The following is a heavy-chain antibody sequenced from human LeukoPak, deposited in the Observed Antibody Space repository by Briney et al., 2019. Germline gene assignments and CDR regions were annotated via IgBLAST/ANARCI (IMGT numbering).Heavy chain of an antibody. J-gene: IGHJ3*02. CDR3: ARAWGSEAFDI. CDR1: GFTVSSNY. V-gene: IGHV3-53*01. D-gene: IGHD3-16*01. Sequence: HPGGSLRLSCAASGFTVSSNYMSWVRQAPGKGLEWVSVIYSGGSTYYADSVKGRFTISRDNSKNTLYLQMNSLRAEDTAMYYCARAWGSEAFDIWGQGTMVTVSS. CDR2: IYSGGST.